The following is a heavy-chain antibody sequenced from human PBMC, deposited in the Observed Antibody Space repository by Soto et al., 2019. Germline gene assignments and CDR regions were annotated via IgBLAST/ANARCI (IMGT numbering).Heavy chain of an antibody. CDR2: INPSGGST. J-gene: IGHJ5*02. V-gene: IGHV1-46*01. D-gene: IGHD3-3*01. CDR3: ARDIPPDERFLEWSSVQGDP. CDR1: GYTFTSYY. Sequence: GASVKVSCKASGYTFTSYYMHWVRQAPGQGLEWMGIINPSGGSTSYAQKFQGRVTMTRDTSTSTVYMELSSLRSEDTAVYYCARDIPPDERFLEWSSVQGDPWGQGTLVTVSS.